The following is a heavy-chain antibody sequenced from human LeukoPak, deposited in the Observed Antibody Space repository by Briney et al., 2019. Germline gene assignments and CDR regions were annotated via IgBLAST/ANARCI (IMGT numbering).Heavy chain of an antibody. D-gene: IGHD5-18*01. V-gene: IGHV3-74*01. CDR3: ARDRGYSDGYPFDY. Sequence: PGGSLRLSCAASGFTFGSYWMHWVRQAPGKGLVWVSRINSDGSTITYADSVKGRFTISRDNAKNTLYLQMNSLRAEDTAVYHCARDRGYSDGYPFDYWGQGTLVSVSS. CDR1: GFTFGSYW. CDR2: INSDGSTI. J-gene: IGHJ4*02.